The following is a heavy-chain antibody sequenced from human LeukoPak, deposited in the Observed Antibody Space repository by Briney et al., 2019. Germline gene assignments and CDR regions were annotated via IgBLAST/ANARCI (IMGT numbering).Heavy chain of an antibody. CDR1: GGSFSGYY. V-gene: IGHV4-34*01. Sequence: SETLSLTCAVYGGSFSGYYWSWIRQPPGKGQEWIGEINHSGSTNYNPSLKSRVTISVDTSKNQFSLKLSSVTAADTAVYYCARAWAYDFWSGYYKSWGQGTLVTVSS. D-gene: IGHD3-3*01. CDR3: ARAWAYDFWSGYYKS. J-gene: IGHJ5*02. CDR2: INHSGST.